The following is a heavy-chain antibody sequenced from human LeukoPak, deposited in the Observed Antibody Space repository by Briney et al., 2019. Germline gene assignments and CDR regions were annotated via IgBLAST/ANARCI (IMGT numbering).Heavy chain of an antibody. D-gene: IGHD2-21*02. CDR2: IYTSGGT. CDR3: ARDTSLEHCGGDCYPDN. CDR1: GGSISSGSYY. V-gene: IGHV4-61*02. Sequence: SETLSLTCTVSGGSISSGSYYWSWIRQPAGKGLEWIGRIYTSGGTDYNPSLKSRVTISIDTSKNQFSLNLRSVTAADSAVYYCARDTSLEHCGGDCYPDNWGQGTLVTVSS. J-gene: IGHJ4*02.